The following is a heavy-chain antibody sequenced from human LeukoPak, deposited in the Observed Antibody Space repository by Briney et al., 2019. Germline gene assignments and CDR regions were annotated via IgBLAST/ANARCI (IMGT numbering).Heavy chain of an antibody. CDR1: GGSIRSPSDY. Sequence: SETLSLTCTVSGGSIRSPSDYWGWIRQPPGKGLEWIGSIYYSGSTYYNPSLKSRVTMSGDTSKNQFSLNLSSVTAADTAVYYCARAVAYGIDTGYFDYWGQGTLVTVSS. CDR3: ARAVAYGIDTGYFDY. D-gene: IGHD2-8*02. J-gene: IGHJ4*02. CDR2: IYYSGST. V-gene: IGHV4-39*01.